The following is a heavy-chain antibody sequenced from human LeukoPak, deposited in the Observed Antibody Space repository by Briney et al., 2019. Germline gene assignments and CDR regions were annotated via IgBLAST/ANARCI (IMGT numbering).Heavy chain of an antibody. CDR3: ARDWNRYAY. J-gene: IGHJ4*02. D-gene: IGHD1-1*01. V-gene: IGHV4-38-2*02. Sequence: PSETLSLTCTVSGYSISSGYYWGWIRQPPGKGLEWIGSIYHSGSTYYNPSLKSRVTISVDTSKSQFSLYMDSVTAADTAVYYCARDWNRYAYWGQGTLVTVSS. CDR2: IYHSGST. CDR1: GYSISSGYY.